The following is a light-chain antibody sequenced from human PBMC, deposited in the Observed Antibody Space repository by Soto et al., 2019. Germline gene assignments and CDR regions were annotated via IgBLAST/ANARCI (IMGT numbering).Light chain of an antibody. CDR3: QQRSNWPGT. J-gene: IGKJ1*01. CDR1: QSVSSY. V-gene: IGKV3-11*01. Sequence: ERVMTQSPATLSLSPGERATLSCRASQSVSSYLAWYQQKPGQAPRLLIYDASNRATGIPARFSGSGSGTDFTLTISSLEPEDFAVYYCQQRSNWPGTFGQGTKVDIK. CDR2: DAS.